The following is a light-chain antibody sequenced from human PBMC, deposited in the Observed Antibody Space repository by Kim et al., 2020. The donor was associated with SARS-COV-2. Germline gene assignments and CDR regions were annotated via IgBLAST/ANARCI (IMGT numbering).Light chain of an antibody. CDR3: QQYNDWPPYT. CDR1: QSVRNN. J-gene: IGKJ2*01. Sequence: EIVMTQSPATLSVSPGERATLSCRASQSVRNNLAWYQQKRGQAPRLLIHGASTRATGIPARFSGSGSGTDFTLTISSLQSEDFAVYYCQQYNDWPPYTFGQGTKLEI. V-gene: IGKV3-15*01. CDR2: GAS.